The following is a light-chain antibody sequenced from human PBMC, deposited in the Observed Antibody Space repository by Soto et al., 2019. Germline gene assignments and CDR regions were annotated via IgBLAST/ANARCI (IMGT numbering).Light chain of an antibody. Sequence: QSALTQPASVSGSPGQSITISCTGTSSDIGAYSFVSWYQQHPSKAPKLMLYDVNIRPSGVSNRFSGSKSGNTASLTISGLQAEDEADYYCTSWTTSTTMIFGGGTKVTVL. J-gene: IGLJ2*01. V-gene: IGLV2-14*03. CDR3: TSWTTSTTMI. CDR2: DVN. CDR1: SSDIGAYSF.